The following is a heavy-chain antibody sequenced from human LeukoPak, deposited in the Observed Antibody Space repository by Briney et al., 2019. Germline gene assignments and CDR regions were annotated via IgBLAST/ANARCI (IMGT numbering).Heavy chain of an antibody. Sequence: GGSLRLSCAASGFTFSNYGMRWVRQAPGKGLEWVAFIRYDGSNKFYADSGKGRSTISRDNSKSTLYLEMNSLRAEDTAVYYCAKDRSFGRSDGFDIWGQGTMVTVSS. V-gene: IGHV3-30*02. D-gene: IGHD2-15*01. CDR1: GFTFSNYG. CDR2: IRYDGSNK. CDR3: AKDRSFGRSDGFDI. J-gene: IGHJ3*02.